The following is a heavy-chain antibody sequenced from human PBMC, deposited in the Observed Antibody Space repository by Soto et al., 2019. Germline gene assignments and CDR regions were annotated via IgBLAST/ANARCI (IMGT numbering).Heavy chain of an antibody. D-gene: IGHD5-12*01. CDR1: GFSLSNARMG. J-gene: IGHJ6*02. CDR2: IFSNDEK. CDR3: ARIVGLYSGYDYGGYYYYGMDV. V-gene: IGHV2-26*01. Sequence: QVTLKESGPVLVKPTETLTLTCTVSGFSLSNARMGVSWIRQPPGKALEWLAHIFSNDEKSYSTSLKSRLTISKDTSKSGVGRTMSGMDRVDAATYYCARIVGLYSGYDYGGYYYYGMDVWGQGTTVTVSS.